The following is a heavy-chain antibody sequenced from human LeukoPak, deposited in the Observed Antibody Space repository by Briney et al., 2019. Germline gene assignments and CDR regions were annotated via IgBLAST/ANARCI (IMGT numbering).Heavy chain of an antibody. J-gene: IGHJ5*02. D-gene: IGHD3-10*01. V-gene: IGHV3-74*01. CDR1: GFTFSSRW. CDR3: ARDPGVPGVYYNYFDP. Sequence: GGSLRLPCTASGFTFSSRWMHWVRQAPGRGPVCVSRVNGEGTKTTYTDSVKGRLTIPRDNARNTLHVQMNSLRAEDTAVYYCARDPGVPGVYYNYFDPWGQGTLVTVSS. CDR2: VNGEGTKT.